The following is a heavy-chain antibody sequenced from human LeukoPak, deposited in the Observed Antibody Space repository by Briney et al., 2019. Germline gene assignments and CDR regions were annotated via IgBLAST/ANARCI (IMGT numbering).Heavy chain of an antibody. CDR1: GGSISSGGYS. Sequence: SETLSLTCAVSGGSISSGGYSWRWIRQPPGKGLEWIGYIYHSGSTYYNPSLKSRVTISVDRSKNQFSLKLSSVTAADTAVYYCARGHYYYGMDVWGQGTTVTVSS. V-gene: IGHV4-30-2*01. CDR3: ARGHYYYGMDV. J-gene: IGHJ6*02. CDR2: IYHSGST.